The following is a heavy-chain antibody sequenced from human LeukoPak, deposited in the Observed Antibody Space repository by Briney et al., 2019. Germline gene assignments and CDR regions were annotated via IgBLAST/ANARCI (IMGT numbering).Heavy chain of an antibody. Sequence: GGSLRLSCAASGFTFSSYAMHWVRQAPGKGLERVAVISYDGSNKYYADSVKGRFTISRDNSKNTLYLQMNSLRAEDTAVYYCARDLGADPTLLYGGWFDPWGQGTLVTVSS. J-gene: IGHJ5*02. CDR1: GFTFSSYA. CDR3: ARDLGADPTLLYGGWFDP. D-gene: IGHD2-8*01. V-gene: IGHV3-30*04. CDR2: ISYDGSNK.